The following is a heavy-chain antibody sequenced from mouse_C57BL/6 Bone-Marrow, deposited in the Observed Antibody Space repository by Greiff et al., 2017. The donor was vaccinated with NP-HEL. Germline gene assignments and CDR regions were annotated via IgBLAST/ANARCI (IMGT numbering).Heavy chain of an antibody. J-gene: IGHJ2*01. CDR2: IRSKSNNYAT. V-gene: IGHV10-1*01. D-gene: IGHD1-1*01. CDR3: VGHSCYYGSSPLFDY. CDR1: GFSFNTYA. Sequence: EVQLVESGGGLVQPKGSLKLSCAASGFSFNTYAMNWVRQAPGKGLEWVARIRSKSNNYATYYADSVKDRFTISRDDSESMLYLQMNNLKTEDTAMYYCVGHSCYYGSSPLFDYWGQGTTLTVSS.